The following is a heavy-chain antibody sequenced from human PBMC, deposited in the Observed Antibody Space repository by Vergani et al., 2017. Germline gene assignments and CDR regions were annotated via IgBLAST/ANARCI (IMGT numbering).Heavy chain of an antibody. CDR1: GGSMSGYY. Sequence: QVQLQESGPGLVKPSQTLSLTCSVSGGSMSGYYWSWIRQPPGKELEWIGYMYHSGSTNYNPSLETRVTISGDTSKNQFSLKLNSVTAADTAVYYCGRVADFYGLGSRLLDLWDQGILVTVSS. CDR3: GRVADFYGLGSRLLDL. D-gene: IGHD3-10*01. V-gene: IGHV4-59*01. J-gene: IGHJ5*02. CDR2: MYHSGST.